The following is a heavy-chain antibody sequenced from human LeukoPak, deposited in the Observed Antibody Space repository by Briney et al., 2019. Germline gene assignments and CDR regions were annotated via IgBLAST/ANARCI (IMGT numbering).Heavy chain of an antibody. CDR1: GGSMRSTTHY. J-gene: IGHJ5*01. CDR2: IYYGGST. V-gene: IGHV4-39*01. Sequence: SETLSLTCSVSGGSMRSTTHYWGWVRQSPGKGLEWIGSIYYGGSTYYNPSLKSRVTLSVDTPKNQFSLKLSSVTAADTAVFYCARHSNWFDSWGQGTLVTVSS. CDR3: ARHSNWFDS.